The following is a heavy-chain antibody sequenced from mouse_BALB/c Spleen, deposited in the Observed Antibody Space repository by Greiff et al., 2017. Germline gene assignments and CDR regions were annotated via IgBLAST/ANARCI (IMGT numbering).Heavy chain of an antibody. CDR3: ARHGGGYRDYFDY. V-gene: IGHV5-6*01. CDR2: ISSGGSYT. Sequence: EVKLVESGGDLVKPGGSLKLSCAASGFTFSSYGMSWVRQTPDKRLEWVATISSGGSYTYYPDSVKGRFTISRDNAKNTLYLQMSSLKSEDTAMYYCARHGGGYRDYFDYWGQGTTLTVSS. CDR1: GFTFSSYG. D-gene: IGHD1-2*01. J-gene: IGHJ2*01.